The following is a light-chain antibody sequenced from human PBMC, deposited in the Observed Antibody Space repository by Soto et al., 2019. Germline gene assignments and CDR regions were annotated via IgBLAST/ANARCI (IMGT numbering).Light chain of an antibody. Sequence: EIVLTQSPGTLSLSPGERATLSCRASQSVRSNYLAWYQRKPGQAPRLLIYGASTRATDIPDRFSGTGSGTDVTLTISRLEPEDFAVDYCQQYGGSPYTVGQGTKLEIK. V-gene: IGKV3-20*01. CDR1: QSVRSNY. CDR2: GAS. CDR3: QQYGGSPYT. J-gene: IGKJ2*01.